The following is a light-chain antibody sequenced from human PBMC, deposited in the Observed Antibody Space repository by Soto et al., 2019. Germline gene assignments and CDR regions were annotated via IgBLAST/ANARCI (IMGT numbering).Light chain of an antibody. CDR3: SSYTSSSTLV. V-gene: IGLV2-14*01. CDR1: SSDVGGYNY. CDR2: EVS. J-gene: IGLJ2*01. Sequence: QSALTQPASVSGSPGQSITIYCTGTSSDVGGYNYVSWYQQHPGKAPKLMIYEVSNRPSGVSNRFSGSKSRNTASLTISGLQAEDEADYYCSSYTSSSTLVFGGGTKVTVL.